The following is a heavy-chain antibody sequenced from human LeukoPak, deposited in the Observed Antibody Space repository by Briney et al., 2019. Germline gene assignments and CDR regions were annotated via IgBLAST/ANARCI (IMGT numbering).Heavy chain of an antibody. CDR1: GGSFSNYF. J-gene: IGHJ4*02. D-gene: IGHD3-10*01. V-gene: IGHV4-34*01. Sequence: PSETLSLTCAVYGGSFSNYFWTWIRQPPGKGLEWIGEINHSESSNYNPSLKSRVTISVDTSKNQFSLKVNSVTAADTAVYYCARNITMVDSYSFDYWGQGTLVTVSS. CDR3: ARNITMVDSYSFDY. CDR2: INHSESS.